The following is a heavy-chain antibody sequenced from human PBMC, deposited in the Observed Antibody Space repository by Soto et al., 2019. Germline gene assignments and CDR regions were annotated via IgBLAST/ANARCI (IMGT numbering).Heavy chain of an antibody. J-gene: IGHJ4*02. CDR3: AKERYFDYDSRGYLFDN. V-gene: IGHV3-23*01. Sequence: EVQLLESGGDLIQPGGSLRLSCAASGFTFNIYAMTWVRQAPGKGLEWVSAISRYGDFTYYADSVEGRFTISRDNSKNTLYLQMNRLGAEDTAVYYCAKERYFDYDSRGYLFDNWGQGTLVTVSS. D-gene: IGHD3-22*01. CDR1: GFTFNIYA. CDR2: ISRYGDFT.